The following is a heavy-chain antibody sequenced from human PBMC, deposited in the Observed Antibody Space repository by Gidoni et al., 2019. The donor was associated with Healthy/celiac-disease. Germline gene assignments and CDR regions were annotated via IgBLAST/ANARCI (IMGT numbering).Heavy chain of an antibody. J-gene: IGHJ5*02. Sequence: EVQLLESGGVLVQPGGSLRLSCAASGFTFSSYAMSWVRQAPGKGLEWVSAISGSGGSTYYADSVKGRFTISRDNSKNTLYLQMNSLRAEDTAVYYCAKDPYDYGDYVGWFDPWGQGTLVTVSS. CDR3: AKDPYDYGDYVGWFDP. CDR1: GFTFSSYA. CDR2: ISGSGGST. D-gene: IGHD4-17*01. V-gene: IGHV3-23*01.